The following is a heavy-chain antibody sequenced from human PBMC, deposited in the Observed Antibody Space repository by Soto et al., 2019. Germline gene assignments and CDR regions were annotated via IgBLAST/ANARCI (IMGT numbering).Heavy chain of an antibody. J-gene: IGHJ3*02. V-gene: IGHV3-48*03. Sequence: GGSLRLSCAASGFTFSSYEMNWVRQAPGKGLEWVSYISSSGSTIYYADSVKGRFTISRDNAKNSLYLQMNSLRAEDTAVYYCARVNPYYYDSSGYYSNAFDIWGQGTMVTVSS. D-gene: IGHD3-22*01. CDR3: ARVNPYYYDSSGYYSNAFDI. CDR1: GFTFSSYE. CDR2: ISSSGSTI.